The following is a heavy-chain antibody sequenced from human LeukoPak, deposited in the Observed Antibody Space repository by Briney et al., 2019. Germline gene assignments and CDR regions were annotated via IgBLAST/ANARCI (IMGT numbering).Heavy chain of an antibody. Sequence: SVKVSCKASGGTFSRHTISWVRQAPGQGLEWMGGIIPIFGTANYAQKFQGRVTITADESTSTAYMELSSLRSEDTAVYYCARGSIAAAGTEDYYGMDVWGQGTTVTVSS. CDR1: GGTFSRHT. D-gene: IGHD6-13*01. CDR2: IIPIFGTA. J-gene: IGHJ6*02. V-gene: IGHV1-69*01. CDR3: ARGSIAAAGTEDYYGMDV.